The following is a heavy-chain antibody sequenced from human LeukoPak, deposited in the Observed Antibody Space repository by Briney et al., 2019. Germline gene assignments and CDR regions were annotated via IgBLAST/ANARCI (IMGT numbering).Heavy chain of an antibody. D-gene: IGHD4-23*01. Sequence: ASVKVSCKASGYTFTSYGISWVRQAPGQGLEWMGWISAYNGNTNYAQKLQGRVTMTTDTSTSTAYMELRSLRSDDTAVYYCARDPPRRTTVVTPGYYYYGMDVWGQGTTVTVSS. J-gene: IGHJ6*02. CDR1: GYTFTSYG. CDR2: ISAYNGNT. V-gene: IGHV1-18*01. CDR3: ARDPPRRTTVVTPGYYYYGMDV.